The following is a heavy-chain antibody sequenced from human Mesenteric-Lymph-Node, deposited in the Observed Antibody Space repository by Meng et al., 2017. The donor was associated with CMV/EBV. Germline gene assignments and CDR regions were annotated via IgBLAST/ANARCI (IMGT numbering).Heavy chain of an antibody. V-gene: IGHV3-30*02. J-gene: IGHJ4*02. CDR2: IRFDGNIK. CDR1: GFTFSSYG. D-gene: IGHD1-26*01. Sequence: GESLKISCAASGFTFSSYGMHWVRQAPGKGLEWVAIIRFDGNIKYYPDSVKGRFTISRDNSRNTLYLQMDSLRSEDTAVYYCAKDHWANGWELLGSWDQGTLVTVSS. CDR3: AKDHWANGWELLGS.